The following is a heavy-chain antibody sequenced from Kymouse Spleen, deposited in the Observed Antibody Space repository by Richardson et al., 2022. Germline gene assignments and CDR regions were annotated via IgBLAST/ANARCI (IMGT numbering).Heavy chain of an antibody. CDR3: ARHLITDAFDI. D-gene: IGHD3-22*01. J-gene: IGHJ3*02. CDR2: IYYSGST. V-gene: IGHV4-39*01. Sequence: QLQLQESGPGLVKPSETLSLTCTVSGGSISSSSYYWGWIRQPPGKGLEWIGSIYYSGSTYYNPSLKSRVTISVDTSKNQFSLKLSSVTAADTAVYYCARHLITDAFDIWGQGTMVTVSS. CDR1: GGSISSSSYY.